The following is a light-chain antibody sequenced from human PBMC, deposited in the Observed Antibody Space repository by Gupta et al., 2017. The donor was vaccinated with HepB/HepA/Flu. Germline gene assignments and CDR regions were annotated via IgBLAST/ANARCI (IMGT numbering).Light chain of an antibody. CDR3: AAWDDSLSGPV. CDR2: RNN. CDR1: SSNIGSNS. V-gene: IGLV1-47*01. Sequence: QSVLTQPPPASGTPGQRVTLPCSGSSSNIGSNSVSWYQQLPGTAPKLLIYRNNRRPSGVPDRFSGSKSGTSASLAISGLRSEDEADYYCAAWDDSLSGPVFGGGTKLTVL. J-gene: IGLJ2*01.